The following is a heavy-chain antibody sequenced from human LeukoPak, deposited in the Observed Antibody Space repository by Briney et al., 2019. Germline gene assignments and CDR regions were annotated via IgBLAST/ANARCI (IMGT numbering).Heavy chain of an antibody. J-gene: IGHJ4*02. CDR2: ISSSSTYI. CDR3: ARDSSGSDHFDN. CDR1: GFTFSSFN. V-gene: IGHV3-21*01. D-gene: IGHD3-10*01. Sequence: PGGSLRLSCAASGFTFSSFNMNWVRQAPGKGLEWVSSISSSSTYIYYADSVKGRFTISRDNAKNSLYLQMNSLRAEDTAVYYCARDSSGSDHFDNWGQGTLVTVSS.